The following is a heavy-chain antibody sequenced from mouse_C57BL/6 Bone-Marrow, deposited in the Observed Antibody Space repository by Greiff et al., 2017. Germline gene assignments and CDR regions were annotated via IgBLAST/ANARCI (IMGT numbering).Heavy chain of an antibody. Sequence: VQLQQSGPELVKPGASVKISCKASGYAFSSSWMNWVKQRPGKGLEWIGRIYPGDGDTNYNGKFKGKATLTADKSSSTAYMQLSSLTSEDSAVYFCARDHCYGSSIFEYWGKGTTLTVSS. CDR1: GYAFSSSW. J-gene: IGHJ2*01. CDR3: ARDHCYGSSIFEY. V-gene: IGHV1-82*01. D-gene: IGHD1-1*01. CDR2: IYPGDGDT.